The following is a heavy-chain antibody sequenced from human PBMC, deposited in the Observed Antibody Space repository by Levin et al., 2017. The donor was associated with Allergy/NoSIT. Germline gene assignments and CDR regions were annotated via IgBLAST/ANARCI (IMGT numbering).Heavy chain of an antibody. J-gene: IGHJ5*02. CDR3: EREPHWSEYGGDCPTT. D-gene: IGHD2-21*02. CDR1: GFSVSNDY. V-gene: IGHV3-53*01. Sequence: GGSLRLSCAASGFSVSNDYMSWVRQAPGKGLEWVSVIFPTGDTKYADSVKGRFTISRDNSKNTVFLQMNSLRAEDTAVYYCEREPHWSEYGGDCPTTWGQGTLVTVSS. CDR2: IFPTGDT.